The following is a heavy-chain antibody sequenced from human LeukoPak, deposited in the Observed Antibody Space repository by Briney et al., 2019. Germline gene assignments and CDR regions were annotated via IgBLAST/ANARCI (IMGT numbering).Heavy chain of an antibody. D-gene: IGHD3-10*01. CDR1: GFTFTSYD. Sequence: QAGGSLRLSCATSGFTFTSYDMSWVRQAPGKGLEWVSGISGIGSRTYYADSVEGRLTISRDNSKNTVYLQMNSLRAEDTAVYYCAKTRITMVRGEIDWGQGTLVTVSS. CDR3: AKTRITMVRGEID. V-gene: IGHV3-23*01. CDR2: ISGIGSRT. J-gene: IGHJ4*02.